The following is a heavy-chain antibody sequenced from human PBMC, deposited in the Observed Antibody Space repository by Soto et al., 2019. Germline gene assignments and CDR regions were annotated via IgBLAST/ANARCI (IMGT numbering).Heavy chain of an antibody. V-gene: IGHV5-10-1*01. CDR2: IDPSDSYT. CDR1: GYSFTSYW. J-gene: IGHJ6*02. Sequence: PGESLKISCQGSGYSFTSYWISWVRQMPGKGLEWMGRIDPSDSYTNYSPSFQGHVTISADKSISTAYLQWSSLKASDTAMYYCARRRTGEMATRYYYYGMDVWGQGTTVTVSS. D-gene: IGHD5-12*01. CDR3: ARRRTGEMATRYYYYGMDV.